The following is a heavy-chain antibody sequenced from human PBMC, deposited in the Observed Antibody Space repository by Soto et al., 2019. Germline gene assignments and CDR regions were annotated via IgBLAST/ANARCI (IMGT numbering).Heavy chain of an antibody. Sequence: EVQLVESGGGLIQPGGSLRLSCAASGFTVSSNYMSWVRQAPGKGLEWVSVIYSGGSTYYADSVKGRFTISRDNSKNTQYLQMNSLRAEDTAVYYCARDVESSGRLEYFQHWGQGTLVTVSS. CDR1: GFTVSSNY. V-gene: IGHV3-53*01. D-gene: IGHD3-22*01. CDR2: IYSGGST. J-gene: IGHJ1*01. CDR3: ARDVESSGRLEYFQH.